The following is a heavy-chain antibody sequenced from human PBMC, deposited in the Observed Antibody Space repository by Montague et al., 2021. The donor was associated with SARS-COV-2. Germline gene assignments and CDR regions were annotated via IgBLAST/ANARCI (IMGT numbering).Heavy chain of an antibody. J-gene: IGHJ5*02. D-gene: IGHD6-13*01. V-gene: IGHV2-5*02. CDR2: IYWDDEK. CDR1: GFSLSTSGVC. CDR3: AHSSIAAAGTTRGRFDP. Sequence: PALVKPTQTLTLSCTFSGFSLSTSGVCVGWIRQPPGKALEWLAVIYWDDEKRYSPSLKSRLTITKDTSKNQVVLTMTNMDPVDTATYYCAHSSIAAAGTTRGRFDPWGQGTLVTVSS.